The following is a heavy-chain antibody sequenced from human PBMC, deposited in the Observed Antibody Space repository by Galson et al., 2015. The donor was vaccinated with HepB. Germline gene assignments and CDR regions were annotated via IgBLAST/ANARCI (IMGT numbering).Heavy chain of an antibody. CDR1: GYTFTSYY. J-gene: IGHJ4*02. Sequence: SVKVSCKASGYTFTSYYMHWARQAPGQGLEWMGIINPSGGSTSYAQKFQGRGTMTRDTSTSTVYMELSSLRSKDTSVYYCARDNYYDSNGFALLVWGQGTLVTVSS. CDR3: ARDNYYDSNGFALLV. V-gene: IGHV1-46*03. D-gene: IGHD3-22*01. CDR2: INPSGGST.